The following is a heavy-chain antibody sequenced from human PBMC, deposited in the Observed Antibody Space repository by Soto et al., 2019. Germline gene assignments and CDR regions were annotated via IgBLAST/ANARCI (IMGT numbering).Heavy chain of an antibody. D-gene: IGHD2-8*02. CDR2: INPSGGST. CDR3: ARDQGLVVSSLYGMDV. CDR1: GYTFTSYY. J-gene: IGHJ6*02. Sequence: QVQLVQSGAEVKKPGASVKVSCKASGYTFTSYYMHWVRQAPGQGLEWMGIINPSGGSTSYAQKFQGRVTMTRDTSTSTVYMELSSLRSEDTAVYYCARDQGLVVSSLYGMDVWGQGTTVTVSS. V-gene: IGHV1-46*01.